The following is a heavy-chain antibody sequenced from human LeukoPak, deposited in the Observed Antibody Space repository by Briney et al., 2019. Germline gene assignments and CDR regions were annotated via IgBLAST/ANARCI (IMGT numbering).Heavy chain of an antibody. Sequence: VASVKVSCKASGYTFTDYYIHWVRQAPGQGLEWLGWINPNSGGTKYAQKFQGRVTMTRDPSISTAYMELSRLKSDDTAVYYCARPQLLSPFDIWGQGTMVTVSS. CDR2: INPNSGGT. CDR3: ARPQLLSPFDI. V-gene: IGHV1-2*02. J-gene: IGHJ3*02. D-gene: IGHD2-2*01. CDR1: GYTFTDYY.